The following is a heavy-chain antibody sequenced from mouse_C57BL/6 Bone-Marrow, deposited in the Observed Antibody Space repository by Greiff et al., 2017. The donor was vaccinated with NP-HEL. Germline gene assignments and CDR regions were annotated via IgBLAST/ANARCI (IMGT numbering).Heavy chain of an antibody. CDR3: TRDGVVGGYFDY. CDR2: ISSGGDYI. J-gene: IGHJ2*01. D-gene: IGHD1-1*01. Sequence: EVKLVESGEGLVKPGGFLKLSCAASGFTFSSYAMSWVRQTPEKRLEWVAYISSGGDYIYYADTVKGRFTISRDNARNTLYLQMSSLKSEDTAMYYCTRDGVVGGYFDYWGQGTTLTVSS. CDR1: GFTFSSYA. V-gene: IGHV5-9-1*02.